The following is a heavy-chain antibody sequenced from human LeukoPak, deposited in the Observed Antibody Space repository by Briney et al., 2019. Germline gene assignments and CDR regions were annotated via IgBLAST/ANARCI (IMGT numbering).Heavy chain of an antibody. D-gene: IGHD2-15*01. CDR2: INHSGST. J-gene: IGHJ4*02. Sequence: SETLSLTCAVYGGSFSGYYWSWIRQPPGKGLEWIGEINHSGSTNYNPSLKSRVTISVDTSKNQSSLKLSSVTAADTAVYYCARGLHCSGGSCYSADYWGQGTLVTVSS. V-gene: IGHV4-34*01. CDR3: ARGLHCSGGSCYSADY. CDR1: GGSFSGYY.